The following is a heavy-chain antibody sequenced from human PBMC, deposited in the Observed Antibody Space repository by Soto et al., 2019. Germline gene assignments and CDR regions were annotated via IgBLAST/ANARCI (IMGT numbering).Heavy chain of an antibody. V-gene: IGHV1-69*13. CDR2: IISIFGTA. CDR1: GGTFSSYA. D-gene: IGHD2-2*02. J-gene: IGHJ6*02. Sequence: SVKVSCKASGGTFSSYAISWVRQAPGQGLEWMGGIISIFGTANYAQKFQGRVTITADESTSTAYMELSSLRSEDTAVYYCARPTVVVPATITYYYYGMDVWGQGTTVTVSS. CDR3: ARPTVVVPATITYYYYGMDV.